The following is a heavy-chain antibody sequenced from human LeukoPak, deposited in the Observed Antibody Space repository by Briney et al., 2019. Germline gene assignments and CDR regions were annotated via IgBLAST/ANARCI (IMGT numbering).Heavy chain of an antibody. V-gene: IGHV1-69*13. CDR1: GGTFSSYA. CDR2: IIPIFGTA. Sequence: SVKVSCKASGGTFSSYAISWVRQAPGQGLEWMGGIIPIFGTANYAQKFQGRVTITADESTSTTYMELSSLRSEDTAVYYCARQDDSSGYYYDAFDIWGQGTMVTVSS. CDR3: ARQDDSSGYYYDAFDI. J-gene: IGHJ3*02. D-gene: IGHD3-22*01.